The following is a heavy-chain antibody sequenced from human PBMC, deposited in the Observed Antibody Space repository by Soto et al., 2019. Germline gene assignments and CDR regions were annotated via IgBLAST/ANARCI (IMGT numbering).Heavy chain of an antibody. CDR1: GFTFSSYA. CDR2: ISGSGGST. V-gene: IGHV3-23*01. Sequence: EVQLLESGGGLVQPGGSLRLSCTASGFTFSSYAMSWVRQAPGKGLEWVSAISGSGGSTYYADSVKGRFTISRDNSKNTLYLKMNSLRAEDTAVYYCAKDEIYGDYVFDYWGQGTLVTVSS. CDR3: AKDEIYGDYVFDY. D-gene: IGHD4-17*01. J-gene: IGHJ4*02.